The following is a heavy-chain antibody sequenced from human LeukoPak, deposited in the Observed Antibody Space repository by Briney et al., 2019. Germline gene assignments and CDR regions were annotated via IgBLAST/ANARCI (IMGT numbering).Heavy chain of an antibody. Sequence: GGSLRLSCAASGFTFSDYSMNRVRQAPGKGLEWVSSISRSSRHVYYEGSVKGRFTISRDNAKNSLFLQMNSLRAEDMAVYYCVRDFMGMGGTTAYLHHWGQGTLVTVSS. D-gene: IGHD1-1*01. CDR1: GFTFSDYS. CDR3: VRDFMGMGGTTAYLHH. J-gene: IGHJ1*01. V-gene: IGHV3-21*01. CDR2: ISRSSRHV.